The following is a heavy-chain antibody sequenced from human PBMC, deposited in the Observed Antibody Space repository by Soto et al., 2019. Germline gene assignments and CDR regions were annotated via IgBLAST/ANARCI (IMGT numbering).Heavy chain of an antibody. V-gene: IGHV4-4*02. CDR1: GGSLRVMTG. D-gene: IGHD2-21*02. CDR3: ARSDCYGVCRGKWLDP. J-gene: IGHJ5*02. CDR2: IYHSGTT. Sequence: QVQLQESGPGLVKPSGTLSLTCAVSGGSLRVMTGGLGSGRTPGRGRGGIGEIYHSGTTNSNPSLMSRVTIAVDKAKSQFSLRLDSVTAADTAVYYCARSDCYGVCRGKWLDPWGQGILVTVSS.